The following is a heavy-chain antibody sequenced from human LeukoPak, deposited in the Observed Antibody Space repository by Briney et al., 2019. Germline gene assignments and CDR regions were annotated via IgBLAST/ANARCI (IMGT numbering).Heavy chain of an antibody. V-gene: IGHV4-59*01. CDR1: GGSISSYY. CDR3: ARHYYDSSGYYVVDWFDP. Sequence: SETLSLTCTVSGGSISSYYWSWIRQPPGKGLEWIGYIYYSGSTNYNPSLKSRVTISVDTSKNQFSLKLSSVTAADTAVYYCARHYYDSSGYYVVDWFDPWGQGTLVTVSS. J-gene: IGHJ5*02. CDR2: IYYSGST. D-gene: IGHD3-22*01.